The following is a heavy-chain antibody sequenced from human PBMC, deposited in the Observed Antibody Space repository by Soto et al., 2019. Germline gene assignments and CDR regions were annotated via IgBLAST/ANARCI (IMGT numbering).Heavy chain of an antibody. CDR3: ARGTIVARQHLDY. J-gene: IGHJ4*02. D-gene: IGHD6-6*01. Sequence: PGGSLRLPXAASGFTFSSYAMHWARQAPGKGLEWVTVISIRGGDEYYAESVRGRFTISRDDSKNTLYLQMDSLRVEDTAVYYCARGTIVARQHLDYWGQGTLVSVSS. CDR1: GFTFSSYA. CDR2: ISIRGGDE. V-gene: IGHV3-30*03.